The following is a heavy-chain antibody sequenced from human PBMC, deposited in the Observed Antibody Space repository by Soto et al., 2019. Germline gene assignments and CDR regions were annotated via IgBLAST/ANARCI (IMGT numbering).Heavy chain of an antibody. J-gene: IGHJ4*02. CDR2: IYWDDDK. CDR1: GFSLSSSGVG. Sequence: QITLKESGPTLVKPTQTLTLTCTFSGFSLSSSGVGVGWIRQPPGKALEWLALIYWDDDKSYSPSLKSRLTXTRXTSKNQVVLRMTNMDPVDTATYYCVHSGWNYATHYWGQGTLVTVSS. D-gene: IGHD1-7*01. CDR3: VHSGWNYATHY. V-gene: IGHV2-5*02.